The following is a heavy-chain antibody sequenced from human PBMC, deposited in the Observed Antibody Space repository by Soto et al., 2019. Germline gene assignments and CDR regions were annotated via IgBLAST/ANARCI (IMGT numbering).Heavy chain of an antibody. D-gene: IGHD6-19*01. CDR2: ISYDGSNK. J-gene: IGHJ4*02. Sequence: GSLRLSCAASGFTFSSYGMHWVRQAPGKGLEWVAVISYDGSNKYYADTVKGRFTISRDNSKNTLYLQMNSLRAEDTAVYYCAKDHVAVAGPDYWGQGTLVTVSS. CDR3: AKDHVAVAGPDY. CDR1: GFTFSSYG. V-gene: IGHV3-30*18.